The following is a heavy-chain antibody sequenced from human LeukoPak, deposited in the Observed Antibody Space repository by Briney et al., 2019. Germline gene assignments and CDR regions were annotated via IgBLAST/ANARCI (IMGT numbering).Heavy chain of an antibody. J-gene: IGHJ6*03. D-gene: IGHD1-26*01. Sequence: SETLSLTCSVSGDSFSSSSYYWGWIRQPPGKGLEWIGSINYSGTTYYNPSLRSRVTISVDTSKNQFSLRLSSVTVADTAVYYCARRSIVGATSSYYMDVWGKGTTVTVPS. CDR1: GDSFSSSSYY. CDR3: ARRSIVGATSSYYMDV. CDR2: INYSGTT. V-gene: IGHV4-39*01.